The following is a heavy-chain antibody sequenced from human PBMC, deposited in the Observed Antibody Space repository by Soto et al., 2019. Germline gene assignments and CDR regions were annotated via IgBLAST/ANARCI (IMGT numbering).Heavy chain of an antibody. J-gene: IGHJ4*02. CDR3: ARAGDDYVRPPYY. CDR1: GFTFSSYA. Sequence: QVQLVESGGGVGQPGRSLRLSCAASGFTFSSYAMHWVRQAPGKGLEWVAVISYDGSNKYYADSVKGRFTISRDNSKNTLYLQMNSLRAEDTAVYYCARAGDDYVRPPYYWGQGTLVTVSS. D-gene: IGHD4-17*01. V-gene: IGHV3-30-3*01. CDR2: ISYDGSNK.